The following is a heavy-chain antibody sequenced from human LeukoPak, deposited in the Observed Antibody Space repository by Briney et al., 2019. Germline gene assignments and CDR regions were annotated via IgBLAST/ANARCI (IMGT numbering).Heavy chain of an antibody. CDR3: ARGVLTTVSYYMDV. V-gene: IGHV4-59*02. J-gene: IGHJ6*03. CDR1: GGSVSSHQ. CDR2: IYYSGST. Sequence: SETLSLTCTVSGGSVSSHQWSWIRQPPGKGLEWIGYIYYSGSTYYNPSLKSRFTISIDTSSNRFSLMLSSVTAAGTAVYYCARGVLTTVSYYMDVWGKGTTVTVSS. D-gene: IGHD4-11*01.